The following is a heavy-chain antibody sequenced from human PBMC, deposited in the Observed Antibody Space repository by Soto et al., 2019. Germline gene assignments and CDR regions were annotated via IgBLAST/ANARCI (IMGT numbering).Heavy chain of an antibody. J-gene: IGHJ4*02. CDR3: AKDPLGELSLIEY. Sequence: PGGSLTLSCAASGFSFDDYAMHWVRQAPGKGLEWVSGISWNSGSIGYADSVKGRITISRDNAKNSLYLQMNSLRAEDTALYYCAKDPLGELSLIEYWGQGTLVTVSS. D-gene: IGHD3-16*02. CDR1: GFSFDDYA. V-gene: IGHV3-9*01. CDR2: ISWNSGSI.